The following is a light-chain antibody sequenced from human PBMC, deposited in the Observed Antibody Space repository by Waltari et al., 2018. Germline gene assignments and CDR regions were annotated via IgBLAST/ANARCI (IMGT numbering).Light chain of an antibody. J-gene: IGKJ1*01. CDR3: HQLNSYQWT. Sequence: TCRSSEGISNCVDRYQQKPWRAPQLLHDSASDLQSGVPSRFRGSVSVTDFTLTISILQPEDFSSYDCHQLNSYQWTFGQGTKVEI. CDR2: SAS. V-gene: IGKV1-9*01. CDR1: EGISNC.